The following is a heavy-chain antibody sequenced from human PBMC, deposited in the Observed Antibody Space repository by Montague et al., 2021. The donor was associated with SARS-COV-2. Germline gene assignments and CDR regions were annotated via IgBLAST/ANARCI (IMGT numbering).Heavy chain of an antibody. CDR3: AKEDHCRGGTCYSGNFDY. D-gene: IGHD2-15*01. J-gene: IGHJ4*02. CDR1: GFTFSSYG. CDR2: ISGSGGLT. V-gene: IGHV3-23*01. Sequence: SRSLSLAASGFTFSSYGMSWVRQAPGLGLEWVSAISGSGGLTYYADSVEGRFTISRDNSKNTLYLQMNSLRAEDTAVYYCAKEDHCRGGTCYSGNFDYWGQGTLVTVSS.